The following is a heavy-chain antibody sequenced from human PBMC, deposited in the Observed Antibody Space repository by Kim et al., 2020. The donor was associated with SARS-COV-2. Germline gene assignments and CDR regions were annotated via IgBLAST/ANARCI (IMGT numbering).Heavy chain of an antibody. D-gene: IGHD2-15*01. Sequence: VKGRFTISRDNSKNTLYLQMNSLRAEDTAVYYCAKDGEARVVAAISAFDYWGQGTLVTVSS. J-gene: IGHJ4*02. CDR3: AKDGEARVVAAISAFDY. V-gene: IGHV3-23*01.